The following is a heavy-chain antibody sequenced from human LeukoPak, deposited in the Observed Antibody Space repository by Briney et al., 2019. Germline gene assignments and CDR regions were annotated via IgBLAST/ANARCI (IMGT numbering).Heavy chain of an antibody. J-gene: IGHJ4*02. V-gene: IGHV3-23*01. CDR2: IIDSGETT. D-gene: IGHD2-15*01. CDR3: ARWFYFDY. CDR1: GFTFSSYA. Sequence: GGSLKLSCAASGFTFSSYAMSWVRQAPGKGLQWVSTIIDSGETTYYADSVKGRFTIFRDNSKNTLYLQMNSLRAEDTAVYYCARWFYFDYWGQGTLVTVSS.